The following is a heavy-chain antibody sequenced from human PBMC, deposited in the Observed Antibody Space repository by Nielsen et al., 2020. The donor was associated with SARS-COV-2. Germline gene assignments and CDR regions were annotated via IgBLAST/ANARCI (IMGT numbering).Heavy chain of an antibody. CDR2: VYYGGST. D-gene: IGHD3-10*01. Sequence: SETLSLTCSVSGGSITSTSYYCAWIRQSPGKGLEWIGSVYYGGSTYYNPSLKSRVTISVDTSKNQFSLKLSSVTAADTAVYYCARDRRDLGAFYFDSWGQGILVTASS. J-gene: IGHJ4*02. V-gene: IGHV4-39*07. CDR3: ARDRRDLGAFYFDS. CDR1: GGSITSTSYY.